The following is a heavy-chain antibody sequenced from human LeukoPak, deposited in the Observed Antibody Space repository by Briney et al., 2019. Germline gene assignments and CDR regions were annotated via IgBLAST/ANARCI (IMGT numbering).Heavy chain of an antibody. CDR3: ARLYGSGSSLYFDY. Sequence: PSETLSLTCTVSGYSISTGYYWGWIRQPPGKGLEWIGSIYYSGNTYYNPSLKSRVTISVDTSKNQFSLKLSSVTAADTAVYYCARLYGSGSSLYFDYWGQGTLVTVSS. CDR2: IYYSGNT. V-gene: IGHV4-38-2*02. J-gene: IGHJ4*02. D-gene: IGHD3-10*01. CDR1: GYSISTGYY.